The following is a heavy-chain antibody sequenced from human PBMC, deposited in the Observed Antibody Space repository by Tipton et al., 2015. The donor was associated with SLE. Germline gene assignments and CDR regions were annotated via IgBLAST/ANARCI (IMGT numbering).Heavy chain of an antibody. J-gene: IGHJ4*02. CDR1: GGTFSNCE. Sequence: QSGPEVKKPGSSVKVSCKASGGTFSNCEISWVRQAPGQGLEWMGRIIPIFGTAKYAQKFQGRVTITADESTGTAYMEVSSLRAEDTAVYYCARAIGTKSPFYFDYWGQGTLVTVSS. V-gene: IGHV1-69*13. CDR2: IIPIFGTA. CDR3: ARAIGTKSPFYFDY. D-gene: IGHD1-7*01.